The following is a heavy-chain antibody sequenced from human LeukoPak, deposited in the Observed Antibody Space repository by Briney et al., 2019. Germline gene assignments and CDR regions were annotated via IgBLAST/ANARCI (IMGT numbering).Heavy chain of an antibody. J-gene: IGHJ6*03. D-gene: IGHD4-23*01. CDR2: ISSSSSTI. Sequence: GGSLRLSCAASGFACSSYSMNWVRQAQGKGLEWVSYISSSSSTIYYADSVKGRFTISRDNAKNSLYLQMNSLRAEDTAVYYCARVFGGTGAYYYYMDVWGKGTTVTVSS. CDR1: GFACSSYS. CDR3: ARVFGGTGAYYYYMDV. V-gene: IGHV3-48*04.